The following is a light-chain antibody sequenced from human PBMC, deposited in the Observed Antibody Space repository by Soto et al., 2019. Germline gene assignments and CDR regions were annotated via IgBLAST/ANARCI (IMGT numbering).Light chain of an antibody. V-gene: IGKV4-1*01. Sequence: DSLMTPSPDSLAVSLGGRATTNSKSSQTVLDSSNNKDYLAWYQQKPGQPHKLLIYWASTRESGVPDRFSGSVSGTDFTLTICSLQAEDVAVYDGQQYCSTPFTFGRGTKVDNK. CDR2: WAS. CDR1: QTVLDSSNNKDY. CDR3: QQYCSTPFT. J-gene: IGKJ4*01.